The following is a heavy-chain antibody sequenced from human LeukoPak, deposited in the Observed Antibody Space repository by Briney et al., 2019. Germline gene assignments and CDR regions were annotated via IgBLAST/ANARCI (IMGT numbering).Heavy chain of an antibody. CDR1: GGSISSYY. CDR2: TYHSGSP. Sequence: SETLSLTCTVSGGSISSYYWSWIRQPPGKGLEWIGNTYHSGSPYYNPSLQSRVTISVDRSKNQFSLNLSSVTAADTAVYFCARASRGYCSSTSCSPSDAFDIWGQGTMVTVSS. V-gene: IGHV4-59*12. CDR3: ARASRGYCSSTSCSPSDAFDI. J-gene: IGHJ3*02. D-gene: IGHD2-2*01.